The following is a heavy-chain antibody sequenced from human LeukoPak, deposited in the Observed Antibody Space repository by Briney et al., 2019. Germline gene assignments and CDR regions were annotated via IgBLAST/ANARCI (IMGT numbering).Heavy chain of an antibody. CDR1: GFTFSSYW. J-gene: IGHJ4*02. CDR2: IDTDGTDT. CDR3: ARPRAYDSRDLDY. Sequence: PGGSLRLSCAVSGFTFSSYWMHWVHQAPGKGLVWVSRIDTDGTDTAYADSVKGRFTISRDNAKNTLYLQMNSLRAEDTAVYYCARPRAYDSRDLDYWGQGALVTVSS. V-gene: IGHV3-74*01. D-gene: IGHD3-16*01.